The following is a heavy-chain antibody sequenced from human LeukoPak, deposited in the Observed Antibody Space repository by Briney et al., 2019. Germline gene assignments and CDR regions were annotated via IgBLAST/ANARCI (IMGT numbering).Heavy chain of an antibody. D-gene: IGHD2-2*01. V-gene: IGHV1-24*01. CDR2: FDPEDGET. CDR3: ATRVPAAPYYYFYYMDV. J-gene: IGHJ6*03. Sequence: ASVKVSCKVSGYTLTELSMHWVRQAPGKGLEWMGGFDPEDGETIYAQKFQGRVTMTEDTSTDTAYMELSSLRSEDTAVYYCATRVPAAPYYYFYYMDVWGKGTTVTVSS. CDR1: GYTLTELS.